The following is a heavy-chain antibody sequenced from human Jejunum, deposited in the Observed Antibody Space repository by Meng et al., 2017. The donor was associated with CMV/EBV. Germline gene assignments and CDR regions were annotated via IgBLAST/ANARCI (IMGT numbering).Heavy chain of an antibody. V-gene: IGHV4-31*03. D-gene: IGHD3-16*02. CDR3: VRGSDPYKTGY. CDR1: GGSISSGGSY. Sequence: QVQVQESGPGLVKPSQTLSLTCTVSGGSISSGGSYWSWIRQHAGKGLEWIGSIHNSGNTYYNPSLRSRATMSSDTSKNQFSLILSSVTAADTAVYHCVRGSDPYKTGYWGQGTLVTVSS. CDR2: IHNSGNT. J-gene: IGHJ4*02.